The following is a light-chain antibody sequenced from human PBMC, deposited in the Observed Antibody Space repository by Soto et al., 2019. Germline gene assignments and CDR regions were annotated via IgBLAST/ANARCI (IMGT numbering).Light chain of an antibody. CDR2: DAS. J-gene: IGKJ4*01. Sequence: EIVLTQSPATLSLSPLEIVTLSLMASQSVSSYLAWYQQKPGQAPRLLIYDASNRATGIPARFSGSGSGTDFTLTISSLEPEDFAVYYCQQRSNWPTALTFGGGTKVDIK. CDR3: QQRSNWPTALT. CDR1: QSVSSY. V-gene: IGKV3-11*01.